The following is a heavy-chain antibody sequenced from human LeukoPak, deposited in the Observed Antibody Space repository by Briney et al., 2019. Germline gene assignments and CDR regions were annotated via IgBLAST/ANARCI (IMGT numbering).Heavy chain of an antibody. J-gene: IGHJ6*03. D-gene: IGHD3-22*01. CDR3: ARSAYYSDSSGYYYYLDV. V-gene: IGHV5-51*01. Sequence: GESLKISCKASGYSFTTYWIGWVRQMPGKGLEWMGIIYPGDSDTRYSPSFRGQVTISADKSITTAYLQWRSLKASDAAMYYCARSAYYSDSSGYYYYLDVWGKGTTVTISS. CDR1: GYSFTTYW. CDR2: IYPGDSDT.